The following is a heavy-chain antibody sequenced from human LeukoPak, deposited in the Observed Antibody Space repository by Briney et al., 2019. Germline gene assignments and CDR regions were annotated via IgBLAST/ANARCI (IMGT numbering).Heavy chain of an antibody. V-gene: IGHV4-4*07. Sequence: SETLSLTCSVSGDSIRNYFWSWIRQPAGKGLEWIGRIYTSGSTDYNPSLRSRVTMSVDTSRNQFSLKLTSVTAADTAVYYCAREGGFYRPLDYSGQGTLVTVSS. CDR1: GDSIRNYF. D-gene: IGHD3-3*01. J-gene: IGHJ4*02. CDR3: AREGGFYRPLDY. CDR2: IYTSGST.